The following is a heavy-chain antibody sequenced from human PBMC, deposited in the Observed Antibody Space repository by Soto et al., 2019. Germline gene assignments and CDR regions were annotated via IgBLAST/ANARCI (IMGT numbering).Heavy chain of an antibody. CDR1: GYTFTSYG. Sequence: QVQLVQSGAEVKKPGASVKVSCKASGYTFTSYGISWVRQAPGQGLEWMGWISAYNGNTNYAQKLQGRVTMTTDTSTRTAYMELRSLRSDDTAVYYCARDGSGLPTSSQNWFDPWGQGTLVTVSS. J-gene: IGHJ5*02. D-gene: IGHD6-19*01. CDR3: ARDGSGLPTSSQNWFDP. CDR2: ISAYNGNT. V-gene: IGHV1-18*01.